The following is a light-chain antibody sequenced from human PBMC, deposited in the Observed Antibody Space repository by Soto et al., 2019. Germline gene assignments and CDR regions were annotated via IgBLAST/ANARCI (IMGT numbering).Light chain of an antibody. Sequence: DIQMTQSPSTLSASVGDRITITCRASQSISRGLAWYQQKPGKAPNLLIYKASSSESGVPSRFSGSGSGTEFTLTISSLQPDDSATYYCQQYESGWTFGQGTKVEIK. CDR3: QQYESGWT. CDR1: QSISRG. J-gene: IGKJ1*01. CDR2: KAS. V-gene: IGKV1-5*03.